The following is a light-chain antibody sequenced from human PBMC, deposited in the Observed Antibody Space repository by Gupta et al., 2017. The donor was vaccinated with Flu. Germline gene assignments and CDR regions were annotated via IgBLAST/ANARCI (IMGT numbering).Light chain of an antibody. V-gene: IGLV1-47*01. CDR1: SANVGINY. J-gene: IGLJ3*02. Sequence: SSANVGINYVYWYQQLPGTAPKLLIHRNNLRPSGVPDRFSGSKSGTSASLAISGLRSEDEADYHCLAWDDNLSAWVFGGGTKLTVL. CDR3: LAWDDNLSAWV. CDR2: RNN.